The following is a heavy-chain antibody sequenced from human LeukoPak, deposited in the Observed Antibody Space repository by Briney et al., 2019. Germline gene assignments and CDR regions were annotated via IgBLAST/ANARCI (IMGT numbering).Heavy chain of an antibody. J-gene: IGHJ4*02. CDR1: GYSFTVYY. V-gene: IGHV1-2*02. CDR2: INANSGGT. CDR3: ARDGGRGCNYDSGDFDY. D-gene: IGHD3-22*01. Sequence: ASVKVSCKTSGYSFTVYYIHWVRQAPGQGLEWMGWINANSGGTKYAQKFQGRVTMTGDTSISTAYMDLSRLGSDDTAVYYCARDGGRGCNYDSGDFDYWGQGTLVTVSS.